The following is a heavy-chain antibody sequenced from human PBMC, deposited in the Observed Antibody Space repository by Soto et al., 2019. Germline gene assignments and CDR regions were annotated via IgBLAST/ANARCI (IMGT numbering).Heavy chain of an antibody. V-gene: IGHV1-69*13. J-gene: IGHJ6*02. CDR2: IIPIFGTA. D-gene: IGHD3-22*01. CDR3: ASNYYEGAAYYGMDV. CDR1: GGTFSSYA. Sequence: SVKVSCKASGGTFSSYAISWVRQAPGQGLEWMGGIIPIFGTANYAQKFQGRVTITADESTSTAYMELSSLRSEDTAVYYCASNYYEGAAYYGMDVWGQGTTVTVSS.